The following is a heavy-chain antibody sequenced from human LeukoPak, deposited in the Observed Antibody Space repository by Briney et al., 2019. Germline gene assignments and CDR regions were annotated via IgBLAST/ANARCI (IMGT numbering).Heavy chain of an antibody. CDR3: AREIRVYGSGPPNWFDP. Sequence: SETLSLTCTVSGYAIISGGFSWNWIRQPPGKGLEWIGCIYDRGPAHYNPSLKSRFTISVDRPKNQFFLNVTSLTAADTAVYYCAREIRVYGSGPPNWFDPWGQGTLVTVSS. CDR2: IYDRGPA. D-gene: IGHD3-10*01. V-gene: IGHV4-30-2*01. CDR1: GYAIISGGFS. J-gene: IGHJ5*02.